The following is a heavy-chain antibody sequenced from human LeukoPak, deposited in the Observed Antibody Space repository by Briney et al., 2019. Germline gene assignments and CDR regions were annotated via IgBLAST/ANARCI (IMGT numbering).Heavy chain of an antibody. V-gene: IGHV3-23*01. CDR2: ISGSGGST. Sequence: GGYLRLYCAASGFTFSSYAMSWVRQAPGKGLEWVSAISGSGGSTYYADSVKGRFTISRDNSKNTLYLQMNSLRAEDTAVYYCARSRQGYCSGGSCYVFDYWGQGTLVTVSS. CDR3: ARSRQGYCSGGSCYVFDY. CDR1: GFTFSSYA. J-gene: IGHJ4*02. D-gene: IGHD2-15*01.